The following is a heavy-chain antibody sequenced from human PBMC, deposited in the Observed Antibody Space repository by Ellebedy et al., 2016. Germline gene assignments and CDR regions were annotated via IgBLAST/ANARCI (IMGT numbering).Heavy chain of an antibody. V-gene: IGHV4-31*03. D-gene: IGHD1-1*01. J-gene: IGHJ3*02. CDR2: IYYSGST. CDR3: AREPHDGGSAFDI. Sequence: LRLSXTVSGGSISSGGYYWSWIRQHPGKGLEWIGYIYYSGSTYYNPSLKSRVTISVDTSKNQFSLKLSSVTAADTAVYYCAREPHDGGSAFDIWGQGTMVTVSS. CDR1: GGSISSGGYY.